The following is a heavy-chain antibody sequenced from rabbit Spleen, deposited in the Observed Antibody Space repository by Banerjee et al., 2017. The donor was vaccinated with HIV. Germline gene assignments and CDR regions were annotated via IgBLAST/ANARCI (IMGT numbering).Heavy chain of an antibody. Sequence: QEQLKETGGGLVQPGGSLTLSCKASGIDLMSNAMSWVRQTPGKGLEWIGDIYPGFGITNYASWVKGRFTISKTSSTTVNLQMTSLTAADTASYFCARNYVNAFDPWGPGSLVTVS. CDR2: IYPGFGIT. J-gene: IGHJ2*01. D-gene: IGHD4-2*01. CDR1: GIDLMSNA. CDR3: ARNYVNAFDP. V-gene: IGHV1S39*01.